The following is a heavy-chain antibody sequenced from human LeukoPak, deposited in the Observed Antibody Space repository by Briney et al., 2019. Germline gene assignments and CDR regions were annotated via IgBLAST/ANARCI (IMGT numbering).Heavy chain of an antibody. CDR3: AREIAPAGGSDY. D-gene: IGHD6-13*01. Sequence: GGSLRLSCAASEFIFSDFYMSWIRKAPGKGLEWVSYISSSGSTTYYADSVKGRFTISRDNAKNSLYLQINSLRAEDTAVYYCAREIAPAGGSDYWGQGTLVTVSS. CDR1: EFIFSDFY. V-gene: IGHV3-11*01. J-gene: IGHJ4*02. CDR2: ISSSGSTT.